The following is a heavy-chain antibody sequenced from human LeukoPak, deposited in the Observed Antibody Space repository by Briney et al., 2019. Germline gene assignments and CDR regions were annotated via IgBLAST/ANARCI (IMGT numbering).Heavy chain of an antibody. CDR2: ISSSSSYI. Sequence: PGGSLRLSCAAPGFTFSTYNMNWVRQAPGKGLEWVSSISSSSSYIYYADSVKGRFTISRDNSKNSLHLQMNSLRAEDTAVYYCARVWTSGRTGYWFDPWGQGTLVTVSS. V-gene: IGHV3-21*01. CDR1: GFTFSTYN. CDR3: ARVWTSGRTGYWFDP. D-gene: IGHD1-26*01. J-gene: IGHJ5*02.